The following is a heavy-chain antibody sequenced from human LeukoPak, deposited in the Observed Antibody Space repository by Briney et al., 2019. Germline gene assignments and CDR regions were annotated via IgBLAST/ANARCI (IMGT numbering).Heavy chain of an antibody. CDR3: AKLGGDAYSSPFF. CDR1: GFRFSSYG. J-gene: IGHJ4*02. CDR2: IRNDGSHK. D-gene: IGHD6-13*01. Sequence: GGSLRLSCAASGFRFSSYGLHWVRQARGKGLEWVAFIRNDGSHKFYGDSVKGRFSVSRDNSKNTMYLQMNSLRSEDTAVYHCAKLGGDAYSSPFFWGQGTLVSVSS. V-gene: IGHV3-30*02.